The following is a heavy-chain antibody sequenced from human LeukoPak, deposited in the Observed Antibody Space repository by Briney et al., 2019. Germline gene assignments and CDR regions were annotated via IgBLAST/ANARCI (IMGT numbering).Heavy chain of an antibody. CDR1: GGTFSSYA. Sequence: ASVKVSCKASGGTFSSYAISWVRQAPGQGLEWMGGIIPIFGTANYAQKFQGRVTITADESTSTAYMELSSLRSGDTAVYYCARGRDTAMVTRAPFDYWGQGTLVTVSS. V-gene: IGHV1-69*13. CDR3: ARGRDTAMVTRAPFDY. CDR2: IIPIFGTA. D-gene: IGHD5-18*01. J-gene: IGHJ4*02.